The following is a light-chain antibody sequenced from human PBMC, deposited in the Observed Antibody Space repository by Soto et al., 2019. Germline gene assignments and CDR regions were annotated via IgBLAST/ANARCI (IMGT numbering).Light chain of an antibody. V-gene: IGKV1-39*01. Sequence: DIQMTQSPSSLSASVEGRVTLTCRASQSISTYLNWYQQKPGKAPDLLIYTASNLQSGVPSRFSGSGSGTDFTLTINSLQPEDFATYYCQQAYSFPITFGQGTRLEIK. CDR2: TAS. CDR1: QSISTY. CDR3: QQAYSFPIT. J-gene: IGKJ5*01.